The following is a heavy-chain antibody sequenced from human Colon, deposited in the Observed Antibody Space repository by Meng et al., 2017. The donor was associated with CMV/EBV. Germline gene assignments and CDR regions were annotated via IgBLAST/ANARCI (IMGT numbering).Heavy chain of an antibody. CDR1: GYRFTSYQ. CDR3: ARLEDFWSGLDY. CDR2: IYPGVSDT. V-gene: IGHV5-51*01. D-gene: IGHD3-3*01. Sequence: GESLKISCEVSGYRFTSYQIGWVRQMPGKGLEWMGIIYPGVSDTSYSPSFQGQVTISADTSINTAYLQWSSLKASDTAMYYCARLEDFWSGLDYWGQGTLVTVSS. J-gene: IGHJ4*02.